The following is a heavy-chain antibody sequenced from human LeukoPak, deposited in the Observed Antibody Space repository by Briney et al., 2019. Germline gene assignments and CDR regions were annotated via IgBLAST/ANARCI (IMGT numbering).Heavy chain of an antibody. D-gene: IGHD6-13*01. Sequence: GGSLRLSCAVSGFHFPTYWMTWVRQAPGKGLEWVANIKQDGNDKNYVDSVKGRFTISRDNAKKLLYLQMNSLRFEDTAIYYCARDSSSSWYGDYWGQGTLVTVSS. CDR3: ARDSSSSWYGDY. CDR1: GFHFPTYW. CDR2: IKQDGNDK. V-gene: IGHV3-7*03. J-gene: IGHJ4*02.